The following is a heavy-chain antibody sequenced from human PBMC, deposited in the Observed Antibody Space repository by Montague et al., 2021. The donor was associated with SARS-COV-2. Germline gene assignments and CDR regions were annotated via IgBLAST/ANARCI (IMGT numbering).Heavy chain of an antibody. D-gene: IGHD6-13*01. V-gene: IGHV3-11*06. CDR1: GFTFSDYY. J-gene: IGHJ4*02. CDR2: ISSSSSYT. CDR3: VSHIAAAGIDY. Sequence: SLRLSCVASGFTFSDYYMSWIRQAPVKGLEWVSYISSSSSYTNYXDSGHGRFTISRDNAKNSLYLQMNSLRAEDTAVYYCVSHIAAAGIDYWGQGTLVTVSS.